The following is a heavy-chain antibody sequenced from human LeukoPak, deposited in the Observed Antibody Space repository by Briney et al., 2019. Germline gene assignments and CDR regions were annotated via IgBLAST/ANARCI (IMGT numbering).Heavy chain of an antibody. CDR2: ISISSSTI. CDR3: ARVSGWPWDY. V-gene: IGHV3-48*02. Sequence: GGSLRLSCAASGFTFSSYSMNWVRQAPGKGLEWVSYISISSSTIYYADSVKGRFTISRDDAKNSLYLQMNSLRDEGTAVYYCARVSGWPWDYWGQGTLVTVSS. CDR1: GFTFSSYS. D-gene: IGHD2-15*01. J-gene: IGHJ4*02.